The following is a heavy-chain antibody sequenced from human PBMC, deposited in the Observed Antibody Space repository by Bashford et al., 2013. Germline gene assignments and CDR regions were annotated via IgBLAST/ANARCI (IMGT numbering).Heavy chain of an antibody. CDR3: ARVRADFYDILTGPQQYYGMDV. Sequence: GSLRLSCAVSGFTCSYWMNWVRQAPGKGLEWVANINQGGSDKYYVDSVKGRFTISRDNAKNSLYLQMNSLRAEDTAVYYCARVRADFYDILTGPQQYYGMDVWGQGTTVTVSS. CDR1: GFTCSYW. V-gene: IGHV3-7*01. CDR2: INQGGSDK. J-gene: IGHJ6*02. D-gene: IGHD3-9*01.